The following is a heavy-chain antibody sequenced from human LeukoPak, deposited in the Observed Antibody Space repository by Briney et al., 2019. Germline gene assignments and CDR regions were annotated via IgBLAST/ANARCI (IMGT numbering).Heavy chain of an antibody. V-gene: IGHV4-59*11. CDR1: GGSISSHY. CDR2: IYYSGST. D-gene: IGHD3-22*01. J-gene: IGHJ1*01. CDR3: ARGRDPYYDSSGPIQH. Sequence: SETLSLTCNVSGGSISSHYWSWIRQPPGKGLEWIGYIYYSGSTNYNPSLKSRVTISVDTSKNQFSLKLSSVTAADTAVYYCARGRDPYYDSSGPIQHWGQGTLVTVSS.